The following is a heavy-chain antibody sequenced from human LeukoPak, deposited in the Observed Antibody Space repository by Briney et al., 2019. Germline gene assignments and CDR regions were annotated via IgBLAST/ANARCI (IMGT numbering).Heavy chain of an antibody. Sequence: SETLSLTCAVSGYSISSGYYWGWIRQPPGKGLEWIGSIYHSGSTYSNPSLESRVTISVDTSKNQFSLKLSSVTAADTAVYYCARASGLGGSSSGAWGAIFDYWGQGTLVTVSA. CDR3: ARASGLGGSSSGAWGAIFDY. V-gene: IGHV4-38-2*01. J-gene: IGHJ4*02. CDR1: GYSISSGYY. CDR2: IYHSGST. D-gene: IGHD1-26*01.